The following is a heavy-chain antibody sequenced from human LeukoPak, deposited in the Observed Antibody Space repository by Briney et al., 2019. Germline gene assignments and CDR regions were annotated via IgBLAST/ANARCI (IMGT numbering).Heavy chain of an antibody. V-gene: IGHV3-23*01. D-gene: IGHD2-21*02. Sequence: GWSLRLSCAASGFTFTVYAMVWVRQAPGKGLEWVSAISSSGGTSYYADSVKGRFTISRDNSKNTLDLQMNSLRAEDTALYYCARGLTAISFIDYWGQGTLVTVSS. CDR1: GFTFTVYA. CDR2: ISSSGGTS. CDR3: ARGLTAISFIDY. J-gene: IGHJ4*02.